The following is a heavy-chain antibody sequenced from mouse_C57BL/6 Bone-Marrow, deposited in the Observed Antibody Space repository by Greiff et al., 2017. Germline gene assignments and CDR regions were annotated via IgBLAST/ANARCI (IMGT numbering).Heavy chain of an antibody. CDR3: ARAPYDYDEGY. D-gene: IGHD2-4*01. CDR2: INPSSGYT. V-gene: IGHV1-7*01. CDR1: GYTFTSYW. Sequence: VQLQQSGAELAKPGASVKLSCKASGYTFTSYWMHWVKQRPGQGLEWIGYINPSSGYTKYNQKFKDKATLTADKPSSTADMQLSSLTYEDSAGYCCARAPYDYDEGYWGQGTTLTVSS. J-gene: IGHJ2*01.